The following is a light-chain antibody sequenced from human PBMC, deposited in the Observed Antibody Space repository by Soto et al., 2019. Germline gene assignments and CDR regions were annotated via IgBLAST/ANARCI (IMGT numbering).Light chain of an antibody. V-gene: IGLV3-21*04. J-gene: IGLJ3*02. CDR2: YDS. CDR3: QVWVRSSDHGWV. CDR1: NIGSKS. Sequence: SYVLTQPPSVSVAPGKTARVTCDGNNIGSKSVHWYQQKPGQAPVLVIFYDSDRPSGIPDRFSGSNSGNTATLTIRWVEAGDEADYYCQVWVRSSDHGWVFGGGTKLTVL.